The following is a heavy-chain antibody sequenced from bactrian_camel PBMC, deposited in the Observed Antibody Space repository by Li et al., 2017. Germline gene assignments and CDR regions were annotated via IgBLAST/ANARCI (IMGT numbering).Heavy chain of an antibody. J-gene: IGHJ4*01. CDR1: GAAYNKNA. CDR3: AADFPYGMVMGPGPNNY. Sequence: HVQLVESGGGSVQTGGSLRLTCVASGAAYNKNAITWFRQAPGKEREGVAGIRTIGSLYYADSVKGQFTVSKDNTKNTLYLQMNSLKPEDAAVYYCAADFPYGMVMGPGPNNYWGQGTQVTVS. V-gene: IGHV3S53*01. D-gene: IGHD3*01. CDR2: IRTIGSL.